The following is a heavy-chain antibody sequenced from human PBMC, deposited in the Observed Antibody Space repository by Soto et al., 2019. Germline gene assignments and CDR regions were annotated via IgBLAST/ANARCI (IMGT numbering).Heavy chain of an antibody. D-gene: IGHD6-6*01. CDR3: GGRVYGSYRNRFGP. CDR2: IYYSWRT. J-gene: IGHJ5*02. CDR1: GGSISSSSYY. V-gene: IGHV4-39*01. Sequence: SETLSLPCTVSGGSISSSSYYWGWIRQPPGKGLEWIGIIYYSWRTYYNPSLKRRVTISVATSKNQFSLTLSSVPAADTDVYYCGGRVYGSYRNRFGPRGQGTLVTVSS.